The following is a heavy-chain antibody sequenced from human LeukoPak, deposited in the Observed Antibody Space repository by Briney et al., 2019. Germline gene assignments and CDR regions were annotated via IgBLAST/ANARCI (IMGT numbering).Heavy chain of an antibody. CDR1: GYTFTGYY. J-gene: IGHJ4*02. D-gene: IGHD3-10*01. Sequence: ASVKVSCRASGYTFTGYYMHWVRQAPGQGLEWMGWINPNSGGTNYAQKFQGRVTMTRDTSISTAYMELSRLRSDDTAVYYCARESLLGHMVRGVYDYWGQGTLVTVSS. CDR3: ARESLLGHMVRGVYDY. CDR2: INPNSGGT. V-gene: IGHV1-2*02.